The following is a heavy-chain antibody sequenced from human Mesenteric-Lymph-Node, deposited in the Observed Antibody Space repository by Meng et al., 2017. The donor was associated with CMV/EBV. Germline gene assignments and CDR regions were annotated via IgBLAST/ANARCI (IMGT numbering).Heavy chain of an antibody. CDR3: ARARRPQIVARVAPVDY. D-gene: IGHD2/OR15-2a*01. Sequence: FPFRSYPIHWVRQAAGKGLQWMAVISDDGDDKYYADSVKGRCTISRDNSRNTVYLEMNSLSTDDTAMYYCARARRPQIVARVAPVDYWGQGTLVTVSS. CDR1: FPFRSYP. CDR2: ISDDGDDK. J-gene: IGHJ4*02. V-gene: IGHV3-30-3*01.